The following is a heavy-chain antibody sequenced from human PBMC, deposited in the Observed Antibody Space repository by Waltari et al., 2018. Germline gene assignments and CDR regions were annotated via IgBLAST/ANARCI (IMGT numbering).Heavy chain of an antibody. D-gene: IGHD2-15*01. J-gene: IGHJ4*02. CDR2: ISGSGTRT. CDR3: AKGGSGGSFDY. V-gene: IGHV3-23*01. Sequence: EVQLLESGGGLVQPGGSLRLSCAASGFTFSSYAMSWVRQAPGKGLDWVSGISGSGTRTYYADSVKGRFTISRDNFKNTLYLQMNSLRAEDTAVYYCAKGGSGGSFDYWGQGTLVTVSS. CDR1: GFTFSSYA.